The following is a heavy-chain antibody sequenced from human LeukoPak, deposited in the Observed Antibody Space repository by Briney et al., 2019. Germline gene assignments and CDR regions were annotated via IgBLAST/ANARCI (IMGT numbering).Heavy chain of an antibody. D-gene: IGHD5-18*01. CDR3: AKSGGYSYGYHYYYYGMDV. CDR2: ISYDGSNK. J-gene: IGHJ6*02. V-gene: IGHV3-30*18. Sequence: GGSLRLSCAASGFTFSSYGMHWVRQAPGKGLEWVAVISYDGSNKYYADSVKGRFTISRDNSENTLYLQMNSLRAEDTAVYYCAKSGGYSYGYHYYYYGMDVWGQGTTVTVSS. CDR1: GFTFSSYG.